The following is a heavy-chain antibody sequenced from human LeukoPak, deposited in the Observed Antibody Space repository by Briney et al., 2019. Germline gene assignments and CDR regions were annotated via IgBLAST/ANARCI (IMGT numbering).Heavy chain of an antibody. V-gene: IGHV1-69*06. D-gene: IGHD6-13*01. CDR3: ARESSSHRSSYYYYMDV. CDR2: IIPIFGTA. Sequence: SVKVSCKASGGTFSSYAISWVRQAPGQGLEWMGGIIPIFGTANYAQKFQGRVTITADKSTSTAYMELSSLRSEDTAVYYCARESSSHRSSYYYYMDVWGKGTTATVSS. CDR1: GGTFSSYA. J-gene: IGHJ6*03.